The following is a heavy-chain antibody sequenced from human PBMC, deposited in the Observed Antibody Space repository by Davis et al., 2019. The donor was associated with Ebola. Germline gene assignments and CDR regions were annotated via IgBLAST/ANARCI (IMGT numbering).Heavy chain of an antibody. J-gene: IGHJ6*02. CDR2: ISYDGNDK. D-gene: IGHD3-10*01. V-gene: IGHV3-30-3*01. CDR3: ARDYYGSGSHSTGMDV. Sequence: GESLKISCAASGFTFSRHVFHWVRQAPGKGLEWVAMISYDGNDKYYADSVKGRFTISRDNSKNTLYLQMNGLRADDTAIFHCARDYYGSGSHSTGMDVWGQGTTVTVSS. CDR1: GFTFSRHV.